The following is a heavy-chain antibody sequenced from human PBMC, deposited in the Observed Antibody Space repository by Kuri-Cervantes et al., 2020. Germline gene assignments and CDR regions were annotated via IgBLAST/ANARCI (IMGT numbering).Heavy chain of an antibody. CDR2: IKQDGSEK. J-gene: IGHJ3*02. D-gene: IGHD5-18*01. Sequence: GESLKISCAASGFTFSSYWMSWVRQAPGKGLEWVANIKQDGSEKYYADSVKGRFTISRDNSKNTLYLQMNSLRAEDTAVYYCARTQTNTAMGRNAFDIWGQGTMVTVSS. CDR3: ARTQTNTAMGRNAFDI. CDR1: GFTFSSYW. V-gene: IGHV3-7*03.